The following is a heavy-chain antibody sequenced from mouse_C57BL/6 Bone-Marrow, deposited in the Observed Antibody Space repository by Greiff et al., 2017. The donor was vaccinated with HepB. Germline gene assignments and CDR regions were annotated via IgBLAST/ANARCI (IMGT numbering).Heavy chain of an antibody. CDR3: TSTVVARNYAMGY. V-gene: IGHV14-4*01. CDR1: GFNFTDDY. J-gene: IGHJ4*01. CDR2: IDPENGDT. Sequence: VQLQQSGAELVRPGASVKLSCTASGFNFTDDYMHWVKQRPEQGLEWIGWIDPENGDTEYASKFQGKATITADTSSNTAYLQLSSLTSEDTAVYYCTSTVVARNYAMGYWGQGTSVTVSS. D-gene: IGHD1-1*01.